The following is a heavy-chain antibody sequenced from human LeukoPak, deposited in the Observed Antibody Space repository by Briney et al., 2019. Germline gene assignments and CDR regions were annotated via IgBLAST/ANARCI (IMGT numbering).Heavy chain of an antibody. Sequence: ASVKVSCKASGYSFTNYAMNWVRQAPGQGLEWRGWINTNTGNPTYAQGFTGRFVFSLDTSVSTAYLQISSLKAEDTAVYYCARVVGCGGDCYSGISDYWGQGTLVTVSS. J-gene: IGHJ4*02. CDR2: INTNTGNP. D-gene: IGHD2-21*02. CDR1: GYSFTNYA. V-gene: IGHV7-4-1*02. CDR3: ARVVGCGGDCYSGISDY.